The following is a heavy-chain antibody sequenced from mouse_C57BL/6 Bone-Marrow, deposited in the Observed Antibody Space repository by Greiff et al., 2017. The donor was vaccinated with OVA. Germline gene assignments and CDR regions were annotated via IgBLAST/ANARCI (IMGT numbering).Heavy chain of an antibody. D-gene: IGHD2-1*01. V-gene: IGHV1-72*01. CDR2: IDPNSGGT. J-gene: IGHJ4*01. CDR3: ARFGNYGNYAMDY. CDR1: GYTFTSYW. Sequence: VQLQQPGAELVKPGASVKLSCKASGYTFTSYWMHWVKQRPGRGLEWIGRIDPNSGGTKYNEKFKSKATLTVDKPSSTAYMQLSSLTSEDSAVYYCARFGNYGNYAMDYWGQGTSVTVSS.